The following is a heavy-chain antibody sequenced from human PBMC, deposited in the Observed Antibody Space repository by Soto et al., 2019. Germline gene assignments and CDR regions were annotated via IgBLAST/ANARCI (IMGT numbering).Heavy chain of an antibody. CDR3: ARGLFLLTVAGQDTGFDP. J-gene: IGHJ5*02. CDR1: GFSFNNYG. Sequence: GGSLRLSCAASGFSFNNYGMHWVRQAPGKGLEWVAGIWHDGSNRYYTDSVKGRFTISRDNSKNMLYLQMNSLRAEDTAVYYCARGLFLLTVAGQDTGFDPWGQGTLVTVSS. D-gene: IGHD6-19*01. CDR2: IWHDGSNR. V-gene: IGHV3-33*01.